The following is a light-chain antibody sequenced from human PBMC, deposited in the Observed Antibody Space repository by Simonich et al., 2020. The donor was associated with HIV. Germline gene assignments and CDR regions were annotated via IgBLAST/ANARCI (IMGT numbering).Light chain of an antibody. V-gene: IGKV3-15*01. Sequence: EIVMTQSPATLSVSPGERATLPCRASQSVNSNLAWYQQKPGPPPRLLIYGASTRATGIPARFSGSGSGTEFTLTISSMQSEDFAVYSCQQYNDWPTFGGGTKVEIK. CDR2: GAS. CDR1: QSVNSN. J-gene: IGKJ4*01. CDR3: QQYNDWPT.